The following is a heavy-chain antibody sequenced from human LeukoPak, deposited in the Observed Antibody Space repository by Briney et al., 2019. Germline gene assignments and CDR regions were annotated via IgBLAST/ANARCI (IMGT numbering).Heavy chain of an antibody. CDR1: GLTFSSYA. V-gene: IGHV3-23*01. CDR3: AKDCDGGGSCYFDV. D-gene: IGHD2-15*01. Sequence: NPGGSLRLSCAASGLTFSSYAMSWVRQAPGKGLEWVSAISGSGGSTYYADSVKGRFTISRDNSKNTLYLQVNSLRAEDTAVYYCAKDCDGGGSCYFDVWGKGTTVTVSS. J-gene: IGHJ6*03. CDR2: ISGSGGST.